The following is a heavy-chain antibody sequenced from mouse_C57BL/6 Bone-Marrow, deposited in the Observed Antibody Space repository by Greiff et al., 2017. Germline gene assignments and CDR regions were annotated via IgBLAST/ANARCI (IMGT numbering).Heavy chain of an antibody. CDR2: IWGDGST. Sequence: QVHVKQSGPGLVAPSQSLSITCTVSGFSLTSYGVSWVRQPPGKGLEWLGVIWGDGSTNYHSALISRLSISKDNSKSQVFLKLNSLQTDDTATYYCAKEGDYYGSSSLYAMDYWGQGTSVTVSS. CDR3: AKEGDYYGSSSLYAMDY. V-gene: IGHV2-3*01. D-gene: IGHD1-1*01. J-gene: IGHJ4*01. CDR1: GFSLTSYG.